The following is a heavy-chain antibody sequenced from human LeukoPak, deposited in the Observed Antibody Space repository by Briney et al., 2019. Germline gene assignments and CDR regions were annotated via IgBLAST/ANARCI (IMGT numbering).Heavy chain of an antibody. CDR2: INPNSGGT. V-gene: IGHV1-2*02. D-gene: IGHD6-19*01. CDR3: ARDRRGSGVGEYYYYYMDV. Sequence: GASVKVSCKTSEYTFTGYYMHWVRQAPGQGLEWMGWINPNSGGTNYAQKFQGRVTLTRDTSISTAYMELSSLRSDDTAVYYCARDRRGSGVGEYYYYYMDVWGKGTTVTISS. CDR1: EYTFTGYY. J-gene: IGHJ6*03.